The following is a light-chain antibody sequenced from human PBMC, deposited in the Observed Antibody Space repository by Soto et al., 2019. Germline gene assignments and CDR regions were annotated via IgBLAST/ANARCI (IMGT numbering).Light chain of an antibody. CDR1: SSDVGGYNY. CDR2: EVS. CDR3: ASHAGRKNII. J-gene: IGLJ2*01. Sequence: QSALTQPASVSGSPGQSITISCTGTSSDVGGYNYVSWYQQHPGKAPKLMIYEVSNRPSGVSNRFSGSKSGNTASLTVSGLQAEDEADYYCASHAGRKNIIFGGGTKVTVL. V-gene: IGLV2-14*01.